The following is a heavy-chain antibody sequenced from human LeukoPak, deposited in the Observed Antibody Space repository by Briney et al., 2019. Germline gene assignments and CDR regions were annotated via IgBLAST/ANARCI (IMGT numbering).Heavy chain of an antibody. D-gene: IGHD1-1*01. CDR1: GFTFSSYA. CDR2: ISGSGGST. CDR3: AKGNAYSDYYMDV. J-gene: IGHJ6*03. Sequence: GGSLRLSCAASGFTFSSYAMSWVRQAPGKGLEWVSAISGSGGSTYYADSVKGRFTISRDNSRNSLYLQMNSLRTEDTALYYCAKGNAYSDYYMDVWGKGTTVTVSS. V-gene: IGHV3-23*01.